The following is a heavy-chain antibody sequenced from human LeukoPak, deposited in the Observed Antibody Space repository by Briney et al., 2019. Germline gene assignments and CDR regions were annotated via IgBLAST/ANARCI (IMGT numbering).Heavy chain of an antibody. D-gene: IGHD6-13*01. V-gene: IGHV3-33*01. CDR3: ARAGIAAAGYFDY. CDR2: IWYDGSNK. CDR1: GFTFSRYG. J-gene: IGHJ4*02. Sequence: PGGSLRLSCAASGFTFSRYGMHWVRQAPGKGLEWVAVIWYDGSNKYYADSVKGRFTISRDNSKNTLYLQMNSLRAEDTAVYYCARAGIAAAGYFDYWGQGTLVTVSS.